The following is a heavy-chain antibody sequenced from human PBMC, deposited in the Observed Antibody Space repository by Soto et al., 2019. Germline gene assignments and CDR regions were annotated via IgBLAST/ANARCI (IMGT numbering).Heavy chain of an antibody. V-gene: IGHV3-74*01. CDR1: GFTFSSYW. CDR2: INSDGSST. CDR3: ARAKIRFLEWLAI. J-gene: IGHJ4*02. D-gene: IGHD3-3*01. Sequence: EVQLVESGGGLVQPGGSLRLSCAASGFTFSSYWMHWVRQAPGKGLVWVSRINSDGSSTSYADAVKGRFTISRDNAKNTLYLQMNSLRAEDTAVYYCARAKIRFLEWLAIWGQGTLVTVSS.